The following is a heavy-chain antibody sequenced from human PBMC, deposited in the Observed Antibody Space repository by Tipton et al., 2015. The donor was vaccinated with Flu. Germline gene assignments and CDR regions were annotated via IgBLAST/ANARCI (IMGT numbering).Heavy chain of an antibody. CDR1: GGSISSYY. V-gene: IGHV4-59*01. CDR2: IYYSGST. Sequence: PGLVKPSETLSLTCTVSGGSISSYYWSWVRQPPGKELEWIGYIYYSGSTNYNPSLKSRVTISMDTSKNQFSLKLTSVTAADTAVYYCARVRHSSALAPWYFDLWGRGTLVTVSS. J-gene: IGHJ2*01. CDR3: ARVRHSSALAPWYFDL. D-gene: IGHD6-19*01.